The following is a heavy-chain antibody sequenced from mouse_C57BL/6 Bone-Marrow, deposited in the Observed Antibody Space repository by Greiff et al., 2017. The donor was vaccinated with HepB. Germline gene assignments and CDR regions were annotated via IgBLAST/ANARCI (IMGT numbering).Heavy chain of an antibody. Sequence: VQLQQSGAELVKPGASVKLSCKASGYTFTSYWMQWVKQRPGQGLEWIGEIDPSDSYTNYNQKFKGKATLTVDTSSSTAYMQLSSLTSEDSAVYYCARGATAYYFDYWGQGTTLTVSS. CDR3: ARGATAYYFDY. CDR1: GYTFTSYW. V-gene: IGHV1-50*01. CDR2: IDPSDSYT. J-gene: IGHJ2*01. D-gene: IGHD1-2*01.